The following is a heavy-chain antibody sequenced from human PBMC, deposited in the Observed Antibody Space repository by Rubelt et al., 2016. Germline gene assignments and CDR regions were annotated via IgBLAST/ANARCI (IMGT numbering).Heavy chain of an antibody. J-gene: IGHJ3*02. D-gene: IGHD1-26*01. CDR2: IIPIFGTA. CDR1: GYTFTHHG. CDR3: ATEGPSGSYNGQGI. V-gene: IGHV1-69*13. Sequence: VQLVQSGAEVKTPGASVRVSCKASGYTFTHHGISWVRQAPGQGLEWMGGIIPIFGTANSARTFQGRVTMTAYESTGTSYMELSSLRSEDTAVEYCATEGPSGSYNGQGIWGQGTMVTVSS.